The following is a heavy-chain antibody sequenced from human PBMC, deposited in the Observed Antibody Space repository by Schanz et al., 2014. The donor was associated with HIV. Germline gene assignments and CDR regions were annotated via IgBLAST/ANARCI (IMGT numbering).Heavy chain of an antibody. CDR3: ARSFGVGDLGFGV. Sequence: QVQLVQSGAEVKKPGSSVTVSCELSGDTFSSHAISWVRQAPGQGLEWMGGIIPTFGIANYAPKFQGRITITADESTSTAYLELRSLRPEDTAMFFCARSFGVGDLGFGVWGQGTTVIVSS. J-gene: IGHJ6*02. CDR2: IIPTFGIA. D-gene: IGHD3-3*01. V-gene: IGHV1-69*01. CDR1: GDTFSSHA.